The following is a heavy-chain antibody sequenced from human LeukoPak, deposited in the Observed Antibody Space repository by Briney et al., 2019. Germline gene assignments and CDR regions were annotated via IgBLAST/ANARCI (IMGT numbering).Heavy chain of an antibody. D-gene: IGHD3-22*01. CDR3: AKGFDSSGYYYELDAFDI. CDR2: ISGSGGST. CDR1: GFTFSSYA. V-gene: IGHV3-23*01. Sequence: GGSLRLSCAASGFTFSSYAMSWVRQAPGKGLEWVSAISGSGGSTYYADSVKGRFTISRDNSKNTLYLQMNSLRAEDTAVYYCAKGFDSSGYYYELDAFDIWGQGTMVTVSS. J-gene: IGHJ3*02.